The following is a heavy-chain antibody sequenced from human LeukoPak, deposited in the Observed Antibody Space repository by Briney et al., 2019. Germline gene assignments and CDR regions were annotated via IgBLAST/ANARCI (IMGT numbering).Heavy chain of an antibody. V-gene: IGHV4-39*01. Sequence: PSETLSLTCTVSGGSISSNSHYWGWIRQPPGKGLEWIGNIFYSGTTYYNPSLKSRVTISVDTSKNQFSLKLSSVTAADTAVYYCARLKLFPVYMDVWGKGTTVTISS. CDR2: IFYSGTT. CDR1: GGSISSNSHY. D-gene: IGHD3-10*02. J-gene: IGHJ6*03. CDR3: ARLKLFPVYMDV.